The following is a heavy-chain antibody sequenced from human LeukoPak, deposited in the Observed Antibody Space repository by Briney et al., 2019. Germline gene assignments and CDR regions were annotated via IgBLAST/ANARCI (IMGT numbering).Heavy chain of an antibody. V-gene: IGHV1-8*01. Sequence: GASVKVSCKASGYTFTAYDINWVRQATGQGLEWMGWVNPNSAYTVYAQKFQGRVSTTGNTSISTAYMELTSLKSEDTAVYYCATQSAWGQGTLVTVSS. CDR3: ATQSA. CDR1: GYTFTAYD. J-gene: IGHJ5*02. CDR2: VNPNSAYT.